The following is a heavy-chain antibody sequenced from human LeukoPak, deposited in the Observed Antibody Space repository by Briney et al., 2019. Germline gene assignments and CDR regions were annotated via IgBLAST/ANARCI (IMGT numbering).Heavy chain of an antibody. D-gene: IGHD5-18*01. CDR1: GVPIINKD. J-gene: IGHJ4*02. Sequence: SETLSLTCTVSGVPIINKDWSWIRQPPGKGLEWIGYIYYSGTTNYNPSLMSRVTVSVDTSKNQFSLKLTSVTAADTAVYYCARAQYGYTYGHRFDYWGQGILVTVSS. CDR3: ARAQYGYTYGHRFDY. V-gene: IGHV4-59*01. CDR2: IYYSGTT.